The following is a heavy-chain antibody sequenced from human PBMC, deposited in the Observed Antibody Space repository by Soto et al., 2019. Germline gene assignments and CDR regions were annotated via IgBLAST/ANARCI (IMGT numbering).Heavy chain of an antibody. D-gene: IGHD6-13*01. CDR2: IIPILGIA. V-gene: IGHV1-69*04. J-gene: IGHJ4*02. CDR3: AGDYGYSSSWYLARRYYFDY. Sequence: SWVRQAPGQGLEWMGRIIPILGIANYAQKFQGRVTITADKSTSTAYMELSSLRSEDTAVYYCAGDYGYSSSWYLARRYYFDYWGQGTLVTVSS.